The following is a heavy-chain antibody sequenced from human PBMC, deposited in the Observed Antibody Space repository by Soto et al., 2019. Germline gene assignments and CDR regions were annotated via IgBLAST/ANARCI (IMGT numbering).Heavy chain of an antibody. J-gene: IGHJ4*02. Sequence: EVQLLESGVGFVQPGGSMSLSCAASGLTFGDYAMSWVRQAPGTGLEWASSITANGGSTYYADSVKGRFTISRDNSKNTLYLQINTLRAEDTAIYFCAICRAASGSPLDYWGQGTLVTVSS. V-gene: IGHV3-23*01. CDR3: AICRAASGSPLDY. CDR2: ITANGGST. CDR1: GLTFGDYA. D-gene: IGHD5-12*01.